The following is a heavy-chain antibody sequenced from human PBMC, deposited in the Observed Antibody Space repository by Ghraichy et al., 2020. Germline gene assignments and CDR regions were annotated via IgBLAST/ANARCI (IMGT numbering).Heavy chain of an antibody. CDR3: ARGGSLSSSSWYYYGMDV. J-gene: IGHJ6*02. V-gene: IGHV4-34*01. Sequence: SQTLSLTCAVYGRSFSGSYWSWIRQPPGKGLEWIGEINHSGSTNYNPSLKSRVTISVDTSKNQFSLKLSSVTAADTAVYYCARGGSLSSSSWYYYGMDVWGQGTTVTVSS. CDR1: GRSFSGSY. CDR2: INHSGST. D-gene: IGHD6-6*01.